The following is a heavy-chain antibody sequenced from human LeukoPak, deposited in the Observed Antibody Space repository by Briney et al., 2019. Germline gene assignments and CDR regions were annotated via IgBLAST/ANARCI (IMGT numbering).Heavy chain of an antibody. V-gene: IGHV3-48*01. CDR1: GFTFSSYR. CDR2: ISSSSSTI. J-gene: IGHJ6*04. CDR3: AELGITMIGGV. Sequence: GGSLRLSCAASGFTFSSYRMNWVRQAPGKGLEWVSYISSSSSTIYYADSVKGRFTISRDNAKNSLYLQMNSPRAEDTAVYYCAELGITMIGGVWGKGTTVTISS. D-gene: IGHD3-10*02.